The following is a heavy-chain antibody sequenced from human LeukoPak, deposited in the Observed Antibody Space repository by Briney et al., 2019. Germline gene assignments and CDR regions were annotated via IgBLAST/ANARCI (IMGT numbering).Heavy chain of an antibody. V-gene: IGHV3-48*04. D-gene: IGHD2-15*01. Sequence: PGSSLRLSCGGSGISSNNMSWFRQSPGKGPDWLSYINVNSRTTYYADSVKGRFTISRDNAKSSLYLQMNSLQVEDTAIYYCATDDFYGSLPVWGQGTLVTVSS. CDR2: INVNSRTT. J-gene: IGHJ3*01. CDR1: GISSNN. CDR3: ATDDFYGSLPV.